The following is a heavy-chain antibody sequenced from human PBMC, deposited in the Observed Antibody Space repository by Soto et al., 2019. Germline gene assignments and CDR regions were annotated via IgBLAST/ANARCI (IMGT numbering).Heavy chain of an antibody. V-gene: IGHV4-34*01. Sequence: QVQLQQWGAGPLRPLETLSLPCGVSGGSFSGYYWAWIRQSPGKGLEWIGGNNDRGSINYNPSLKSRVSISVDTSKNHCSLDVRSVTAADTAVYYCARESHDILTGPPWVWYFDLWGRGTLVTVSS. J-gene: IGHJ2*01. CDR2: NNDRGSI. CDR1: GGSFSGYY. CDR3: ARESHDILTGPPWVWYFDL. D-gene: IGHD3-9*01.